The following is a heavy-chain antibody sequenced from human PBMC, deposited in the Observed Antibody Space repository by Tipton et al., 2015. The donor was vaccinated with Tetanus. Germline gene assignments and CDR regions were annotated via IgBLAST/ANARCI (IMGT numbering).Heavy chain of an antibody. Sequence: SLRLSCAASGFTFSSYWMSWVRQAPGKGLEWVANIKQDGSEKYYVDSAKGRFTISRDNAKNSLYLQMNSLRAEDTAVYYCARRVIVVVVAATMFWDYWGQGTLVTVSS. CDR3: ARRVIVVVVAATMFWDY. D-gene: IGHD2-15*01. CDR1: GFTFSSYW. CDR2: IKQDGSEK. V-gene: IGHV3-7*01. J-gene: IGHJ4*02.